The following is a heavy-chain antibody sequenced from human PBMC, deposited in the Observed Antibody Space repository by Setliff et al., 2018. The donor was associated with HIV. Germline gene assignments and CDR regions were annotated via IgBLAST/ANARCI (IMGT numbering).Heavy chain of an antibody. V-gene: IGHV1-24*01. J-gene: IGHJ4*02. CDR1: GGTFNNYA. CDR2: FDPEDGEA. CDR3: ATGAWDH. Sequence: ASVKVSCKASGGTFNNYAISWVRQAPGEGLEWMGGFDPEDGEAIYAQKFQGRVTMTEDTSTDTGYMELSSLTSDDTAVYFCATGAWDHWGQGTLVTVSS.